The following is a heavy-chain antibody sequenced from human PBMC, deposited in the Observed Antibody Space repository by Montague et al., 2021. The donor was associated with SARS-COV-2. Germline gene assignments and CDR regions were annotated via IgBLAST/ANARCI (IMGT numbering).Heavy chain of an antibody. Sequence: SETLSLTCTVSGGSISSYYWSWIRQPAGKGLEWIGRIYTSGSTNYNPSLKSRVTMSVGTSKNQFSLELSSVTAADTAVYYCARGEWELPTTHHYYYYYGMDDWGQGTTVTVSS. CDR2: IYTSGST. CDR1: GGSISSYY. J-gene: IGHJ6*02. V-gene: IGHV4-4*07. CDR3: ARGEWELPTTHHYYYYYGMDD. D-gene: IGHD1-26*01.